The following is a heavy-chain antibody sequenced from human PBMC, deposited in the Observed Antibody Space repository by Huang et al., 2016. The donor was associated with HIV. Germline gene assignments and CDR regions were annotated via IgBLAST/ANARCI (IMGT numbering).Heavy chain of an antibody. V-gene: IGHV4-34*01. J-gene: IGHJ3*02. CDR2: INHSGST. CDR3: ARERMMSWLDDHDAFDI. Sequence: QVQLQQWGAGLLKPSETLSLTCAVYGGSFSGYYWSWIRQSPGKGLEWIGEINHSGSTNYNPSLKSRLTISGDTSKNQLSLKLSAVTAADTAVYYCARERMMSWLDDHDAFDIWGQGTMVTVSS. D-gene: IGHD1-1*01. CDR1: GGSFSGYY.